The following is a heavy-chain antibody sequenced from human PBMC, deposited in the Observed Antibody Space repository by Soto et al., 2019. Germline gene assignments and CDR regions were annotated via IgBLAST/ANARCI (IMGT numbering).Heavy chain of an antibody. D-gene: IGHD6-6*01. CDR3: ARGRPPPIAAGHYCYGMDV. CDR2: INHSGNT. CDR1: GGSFSGYY. V-gene: IGHV4-34*01. Sequence: QVQLQQWGAGLLKPSETLSLTCAAYGGSFSGYYWSWIRQPPGKGLEWIGEINHSGNTNYNPSLKGRVTISVDKSKNQFSLKLSSVTAADTAVYYCARGRPPPIAAGHYCYGMDVWGQGTTVTVSS. J-gene: IGHJ6*02.